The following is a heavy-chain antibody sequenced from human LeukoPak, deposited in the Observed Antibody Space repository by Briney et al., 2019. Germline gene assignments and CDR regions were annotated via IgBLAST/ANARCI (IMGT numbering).Heavy chain of an antibody. CDR2: IHSSGST. CDR1: GFTVSSNY. CDR3: ARDHYYDSSGYYRFDY. J-gene: IGHJ4*02. D-gene: IGHD3-22*01. Sequence: PGGSLRLSCAASGFTVSSNYMSWVRQAPGKGLEWVSVIHSSGSTYYADSVKGRFTISRDNSKNTLYLQMNSLRAEDTAVYYCARDHYYDSSGYYRFDYWGQGTLVTVSS. V-gene: IGHV3-53*01.